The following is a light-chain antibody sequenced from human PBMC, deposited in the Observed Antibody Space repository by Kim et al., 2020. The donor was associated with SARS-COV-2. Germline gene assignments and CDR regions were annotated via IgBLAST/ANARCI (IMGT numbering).Light chain of an antibody. CDR1: ALPKQY. J-gene: IGLJ2*01. CDR3: QSADSSGTYLV. Sequence: PVQSARISFSGDALPKQYAYLYQQKRCQAPLLVIYKVSAMPSLIPERFSGSSSGTTVTLTISGVQAEDEADYYCQSADSSGTYLVFGGGTQLTVL. CDR2: KVS. V-gene: IGLV3-25*03.